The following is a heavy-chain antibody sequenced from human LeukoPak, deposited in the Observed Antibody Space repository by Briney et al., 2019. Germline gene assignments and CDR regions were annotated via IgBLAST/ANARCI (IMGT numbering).Heavy chain of an antibody. J-gene: IGHJ4*02. CDR2: IHYSGDT. V-gene: IGHV4-31*03. Sequence: PSGTLSLTCTVSGGSISSGGYYWSWIRQHPGKGLEWIGYIHYSGDTYYSPSLKSRLTISVDTSKNQFSLRLRSVTAADTAVYYCARVVAYDSTGYYLYYFDYWGQGTLVTVAA. CDR3: ARVVAYDSTGYYLYYFDY. D-gene: IGHD3-22*01. CDR1: GGSISSGGYY.